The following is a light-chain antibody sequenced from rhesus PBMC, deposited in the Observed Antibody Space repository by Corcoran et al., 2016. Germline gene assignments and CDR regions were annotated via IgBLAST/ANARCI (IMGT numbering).Light chain of an antibody. CDR3: QQYNSWNT. Sequence: EIVLTQSPATLSLSPGERATLSCRASQSVCSYVAWYQQKPEQAPRLLIYGASSRATGIPDRFSGSGSGTDFTLIISSLGPGEVGVYSCQQYNSWNTFGPGTKLDIE. J-gene: IGKJ3*01. V-gene: IGKV3S9*01. CDR2: GAS. CDR1: QSVCSY.